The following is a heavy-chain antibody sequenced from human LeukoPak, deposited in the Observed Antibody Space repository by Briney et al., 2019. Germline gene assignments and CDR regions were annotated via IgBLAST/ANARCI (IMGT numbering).Heavy chain of an antibody. CDR3: ARDKSSGWYYNWFDP. J-gene: IGHJ5*02. Sequence: GGSLRLSCAASGFTFSSYSMNWVRQAPGKGLEWVSSISSSGSTIYYADSVKGRFTISRDNAKNSLYLQMNSLRAEDTAVYYCARDKSSGWYYNWFDPWGQGTLVTVSS. D-gene: IGHD6-19*01. CDR1: GFTFSSYS. V-gene: IGHV3-48*04. CDR2: ISSSGSTI.